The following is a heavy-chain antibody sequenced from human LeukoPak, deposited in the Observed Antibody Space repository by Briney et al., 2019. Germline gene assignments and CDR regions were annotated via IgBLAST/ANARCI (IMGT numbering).Heavy chain of an antibody. J-gene: IGHJ4*02. Sequence: GGSLRLSCAASGFTFSSYWMHCVRQAPGKGLLCVSRIKSDGSSTNYADSVKGRFTISRDNAKNTLYLQMNRLRAEDTAVYYCARAGLDYGAHIAYWGQRTLVTVSS. CDR1: GFTFSSYW. V-gene: IGHV3-74*01. CDR3: ARAGLDYGAHIAY. CDR2: IKSDGSST. D-gene: IGHD4-17*01.